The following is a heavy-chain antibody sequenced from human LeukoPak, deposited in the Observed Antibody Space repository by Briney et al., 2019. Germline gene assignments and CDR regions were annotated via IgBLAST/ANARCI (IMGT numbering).Heavy chain of an antibody. CDR2: IIPIFGTA. Sequence: SVKVSCKASGGTFSSYAISWVRQAPGQGLEWMGGIIPIFGTANYAQKFQGRVTITADESTSTAYMELSSLRSEDTAVYYCARGLLRGYSYGYPDYWGQGTLVTVSS. J-gene: IGHJ4*02. CDR3: ARGLLRGYSYGYPDY. V-gene: IGHV1-69*13. D-gene: IGHD5-18*01. CDR1: GGTFSSYA.